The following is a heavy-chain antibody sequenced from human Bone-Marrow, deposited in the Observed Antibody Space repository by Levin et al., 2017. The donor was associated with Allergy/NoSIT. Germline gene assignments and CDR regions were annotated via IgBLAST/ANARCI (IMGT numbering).Heavy chain of an antibody. CDR2: VYSSGST. J-gene: IGHJ3*02. V-gene: IGHV4-30-4*01. D-gene: IGHD2-2*02. CDR3: VRGGCSSTYCYKGDDAFHI. CDR1: NGSISSGDYY. Sequence: SQTLSLTCSVSNGSISSGDYYWTWIRQPPGKGLEWLGYVYSSGSTSYNPSLKSRLHISLDTSKNHFSLELNSVTAADTAVYYCVRGGCSSTYCYKGDDAFHIWGQGTMVTVSS.